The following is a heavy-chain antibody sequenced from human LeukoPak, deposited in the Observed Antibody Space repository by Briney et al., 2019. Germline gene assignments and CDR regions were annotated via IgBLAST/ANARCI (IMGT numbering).Heavy chain of an antibody. J-gene: IGHJ6*02. V-gene: IGHV4-61*01. Sequence: PSETLSLTCTVSGGSVSSGSYYWSWIRQPPGKGLEWIGYIYYSGSTNYNPSLKSRVTISVDTSKNQFSLKLSSVTAADTAVYYCASTLLDYGGLPWPYYYYGMDVWGQGTTVTVSS. CDR3: ASTLLDYGGLPWPYYYYGMDV. D-gene: IGHD2-21*01. CDR1: GGSVSSGSYY. CDR2: IYYSGST.